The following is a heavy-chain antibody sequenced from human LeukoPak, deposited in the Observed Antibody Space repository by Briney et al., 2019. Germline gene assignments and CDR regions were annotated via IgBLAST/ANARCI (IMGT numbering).Heavy chain of an antibody. CDR2: MSFDGSQ. Sequence: PGGSLRLSCAASGFTFSSYAMHWVRRAPGKGLEWVAGMSFDGSQYYVESVKGRFTISRDNSGNTVYLHMTSLRPEDTAVYFCAREGHTSGFCGSFDIWGQGTTVTISS. CDR1: GFTFSSYA. J-gene: IGHJ3*02. D-gene: IGHD5-12*01. V-gene: IGHV3-30*04. CDR3: AREGHTSGFCGSFDI.